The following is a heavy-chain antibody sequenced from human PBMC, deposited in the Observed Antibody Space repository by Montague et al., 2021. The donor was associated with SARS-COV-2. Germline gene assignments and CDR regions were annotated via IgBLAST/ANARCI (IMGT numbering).Heavy chain of an antibody. CDR2: IYSGGST. D-gene: IGHD3-22*01. V-gene: IGHV3-66*01. Sequence: PLRLACAASGFTVNSNYMSWVRQAPGKGLEWVSVIYSGGSTYYADSVKGRFTISRDNSKNTLYPQMNSLRAEDTAVYYCARGYYDSSGYYATVGVHWGQGTLVTVSS. CDR1: GFTVNSNY. J-gene: IGHJ4*02. CDR3: ARGYYDSSGYYATVGVH.